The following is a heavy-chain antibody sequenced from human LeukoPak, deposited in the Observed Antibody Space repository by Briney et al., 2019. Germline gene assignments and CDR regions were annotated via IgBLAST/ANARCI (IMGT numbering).Heavy chain of an antibody. D-gene: IGHD3-22*01. CDR3: ASAKYYDSSGYLAGCFDY. Sequence: ASVKVSCKASGYTFTGYYMHWVRQAPGQGLEWMGRINPNSGGTNYAEKFQGRVTMTRDTSISTAYMELSRLRSDDTAVYYCASAKYYDSSGYLAGCFDYWGQGTLVTVSS. CDR1: GYTFTGYY. J-gene: IGHJ4*02. CDR2: INPNSGGT. V-gene: IGHV1-2*06.